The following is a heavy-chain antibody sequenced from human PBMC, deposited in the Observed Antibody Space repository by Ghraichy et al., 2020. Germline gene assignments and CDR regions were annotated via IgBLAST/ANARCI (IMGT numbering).Heavy chain of an antibody. Sequence: GESLNISCAASGFIFSEFAMYWVRQAPGKGLECIGRIRTKPNNYATTYAASVKGRFTISRDDSKNTMYLQMKSLKTEDPAVYYCSRPGFGELQNAFDVWGHGTIVTVSS. CDR2: IRTKPNNYAT. CDR3: SRPGFGELQNAFDV. D-gene: IGHD3-10*01. CDR1: GFIFSEFA. J-gene: IGHJ3*01. V-gene: IGHV3-73*01.